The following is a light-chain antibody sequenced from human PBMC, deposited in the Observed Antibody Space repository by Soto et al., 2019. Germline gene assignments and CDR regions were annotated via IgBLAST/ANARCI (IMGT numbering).Light chain of an antibody. CDR3: MQATQSHWT. CDR2: KVS. Sequence: DIVMTQTPLSSPVTLGQAASISCRSSQSLLHSDGNTYLSWFQXRQGQPPRVXIYKVSDRFSGVPDRFSGSGAGTDFTMTISRVEAEDVGIYYCMQATQSHWTFGQGTKVDIK. CDR1: QSLLHSDGNTY. J-gene: IGKJ1*01. V-gene: IGKV2-24*01.